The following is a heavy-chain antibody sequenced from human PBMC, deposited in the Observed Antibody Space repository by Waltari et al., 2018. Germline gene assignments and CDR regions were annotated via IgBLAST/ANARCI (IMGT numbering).Heavy chain of an antibody. CDR1: GYTLTELS. J-gene: IGHJ3*02. Sequence: QVQLVQSGAEVKKPGASVKVSCKVSGYTLTELSMHWVRQAPGKGVEWMGGFDPENGETSYAQTFQGRVTMTEETSTDTAYMELSSLRSEDTAVYYCATDRLYGSGAFDIWGQGTMVTVSS. V-gene: IGHV1-24*01. D-gene: IGHD3-10*01. CDR2: FDPENGET. CDR3: ATDRLYGSGAFDI.